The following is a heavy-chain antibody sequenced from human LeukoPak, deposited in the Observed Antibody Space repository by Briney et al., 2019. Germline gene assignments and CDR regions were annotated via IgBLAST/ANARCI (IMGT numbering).Heavy chain of an antibody. CDR3: ARDVGPMVRGVTDYYYGMDV. Sequence: RASVKVSCKASGGTFSSYAISWVRQAPGQGLEWMGGIIPTFGTANYAQKFQGRVTITADESTSTAYMELSSLRSEDTAVYYCARDVGPMVRGVTDYYYGMDVWGQGTTVTVSS. CDR2: IIPTFGTA. CDR1: GGTFSSYA. J-gene: IGHJ6*02. D-gene: IGHD3-10*01. V-gene: IGHV1-69*01.